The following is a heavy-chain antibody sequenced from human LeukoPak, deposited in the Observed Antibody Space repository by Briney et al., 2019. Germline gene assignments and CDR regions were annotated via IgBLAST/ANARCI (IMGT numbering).Heavy chain of an antibody. V-gene: IGHV3-7*01. Sequence: GGSVRLSCAASGFTLSTSWMTWVRQAPGKGLEWVTNINRDGSQIDYLDSVKGRFTISRDSANNALYLQMNSLRAEDTAVYYCARGGLTAGFDFWGQGALVTVSS. D-gene: IGHD3-9*01. J-gene: IGHJ4*02. CDR2: INRDGSQI. CDR3: ARGGLTAGFDF. CDR1: GFTLSTSW.